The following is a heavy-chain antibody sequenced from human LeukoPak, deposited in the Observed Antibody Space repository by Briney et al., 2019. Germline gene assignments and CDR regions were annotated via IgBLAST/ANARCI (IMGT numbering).Heavy chain of an antibody. D-gene: IGHD3-3*01. CDR2: INPRGGST. V-gene: IGHV1-46*01. CDR1: GYTFTSYY. Sequence: ASVKVSCKASGYTFTSYYMHWVRQAPGQGLEWMGIINPRGGSTSYAQKFQGRVTMTRDTSTSTVYMELSSLRSEDTAVYYCASSSRAGWLLYHYAFDYWGQGTLVTVSS. J-gene: IGHJ4*02. CDR3: ASSSRAGWLLYHYAFDY.